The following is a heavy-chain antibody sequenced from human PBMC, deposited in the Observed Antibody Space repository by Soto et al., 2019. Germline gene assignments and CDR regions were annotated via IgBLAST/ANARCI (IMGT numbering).Heavy chain of an antibody. V-gene: IGHV3-23*01. CDR1: GFTFSRYG. J-gene: IGHJ4*02. CDR3: AKGKGVGATPDGANC. CDR2: VRSDGDTT. D-gene: IGHD1-26*01. Sequence: PGGSLSLSCAASGFTFSRYGMNWVRQAPGKGLEWVSGVRSDGDTTYNADSVKGRFTVSRDNFKNTVDLQMNSLRVEDTAVYYCAKGKGVGATPDGANCWGQGTLVTVSS.